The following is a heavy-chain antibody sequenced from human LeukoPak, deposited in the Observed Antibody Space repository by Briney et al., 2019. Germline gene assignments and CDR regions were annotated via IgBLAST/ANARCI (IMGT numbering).Heavy chain of an antibody. J-gene: IGHJ4*02. CDR1: GYTLTELS. CDR3: ATDLAVAGAIYYFDY. CDR2: FDPEDGET. Sequence: ASVKVSCKVSGYTLTELSMHWVRQAPGKGLEWMGGFDPEDGETIYAQKFQGRVTMTEDTSTDTAYMELSSLRSEDTAVYYCATDLAVAGAIYYFDYWGQGTLVTVSS. V-gene: IGHV1-24*01. D-gene: IGHD6-19*01.